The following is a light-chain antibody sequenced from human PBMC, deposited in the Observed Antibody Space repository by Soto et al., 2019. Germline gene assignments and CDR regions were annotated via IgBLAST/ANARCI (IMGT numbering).Light chain of an antibody. CDR3: LQYDSYSWT. J-gene: IGKJ1*01. CDR2: DAS. CDR1: QSISSW. Sequence: DSQMTQSPSALSASVGDRVTITCRASQSISSWLAWYQQKPGKAPNLLIFDASSLKSGVPSRFSGSGSGTEFTLTISSLQPDDFATYYCLQYDSYSWTFGQGTKVDIK. V-gene: IGKV1-5*01.